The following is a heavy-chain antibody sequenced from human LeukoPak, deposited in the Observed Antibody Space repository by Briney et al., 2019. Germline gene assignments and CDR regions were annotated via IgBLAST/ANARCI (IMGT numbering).Heavy chain of an antibody. CDR2: MNPNSGGT. CDR1: GYTFTDYY. Sequence: ASVKVSCKASGYTFTDYYMHWMRQAPGQGPQWMGWMNPNSGGTNYAQKYQGRFTMTRDTSITTAYMELSSLRSDDTAVYYCAPRRVAADKGFDYWGQGTLVTVSS. CDR3: APRRVAADKGFDY. J-gene: IGHJ4*02. D-gene: IGHD6-19*01. V-gene: IGHV1-2*02.